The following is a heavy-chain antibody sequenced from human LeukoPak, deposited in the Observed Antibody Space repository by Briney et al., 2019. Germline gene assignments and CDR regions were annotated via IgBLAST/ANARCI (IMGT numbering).Heavy chain of an antibody. CDR2: ISYDGSSE. Sequence: GSLRLSCAASGFIFKNNGMNWVRQAPGKGLEWVAVISYDGSSEYYADSVKGRFTISRDNSKDTLYLQMNSLRGEDTAVYYCAKGFRGSYAWGQGTLVTVST. CDR1: GFIFKNNG. D-gene: IGHD1-26*01. V-gene: IGHV3-30*18. J-gene: IGHJ4*02. CDR3: AKGFRGSYA.